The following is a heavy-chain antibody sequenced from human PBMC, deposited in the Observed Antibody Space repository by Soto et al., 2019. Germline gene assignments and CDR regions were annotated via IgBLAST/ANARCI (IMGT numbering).Heavy chain of an antibody. CDR2: IYDSENT. CDR3: AREYYYDSSKAFDI. CDR1: GGSISSGGYY. Sequence: SETLSLTCTVSGGSISSGGYYWSWIRQHPGKGLEWIGYIYDSENTDYNPSLKSRATITVDTSKNQFSLKLSSVTAADTAVYYCAREYYYDSSKAFDIWGRGTMVTVSS. D-gene: IGHD3-22*01. V-gene: IGHV4-31*03. J-gene: IGHJ3*02.